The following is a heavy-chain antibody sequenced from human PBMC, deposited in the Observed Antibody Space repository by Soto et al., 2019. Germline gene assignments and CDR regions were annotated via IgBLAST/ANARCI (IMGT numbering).Heavy chain of an antibody. Sequence: ASVKVSCKASGYTFTSYGISWVRQAPGQGLEWMGWISAYNGNTNYAQKLQGRVTMTTDTSTSTAYMELRSLRSDDTTVYYCAREDHTIFGPVNYYYGMDVCGQGPKVTVYS. CDR1: GYTFTSYG. V-gene: IGHV1-18*01. CDR3: AREDHTIFGPVNYYYGMDV. D-gene: IGHD3-3*01. J-gene: IGHJ6*02. CDR2: ISAYNGNT.